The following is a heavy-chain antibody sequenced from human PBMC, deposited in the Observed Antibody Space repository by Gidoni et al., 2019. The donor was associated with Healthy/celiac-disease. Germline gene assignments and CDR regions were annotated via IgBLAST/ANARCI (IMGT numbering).Heavy chain of an antibody. Sequence: EVQLVESGGGLVKPGGSLRLSCAASGFTFSSYSMNWVRQAPGRGLEWVSSISSSSSYIYYADSVKVRFTISSDNAKNSLYLQMNSLRAEDTAVYYCSRDRVYPRYSSSRIIDYWGQGTLVTVSS. V-gene: IGHV3-21*01. CDR1: GFTFSSYS. CDR2: ISSSSSYI. J-gene: IGHJ4*02. D-gene: IGHD6-6*01. CDR3: SRDRVYPRYSSSRIIDY.